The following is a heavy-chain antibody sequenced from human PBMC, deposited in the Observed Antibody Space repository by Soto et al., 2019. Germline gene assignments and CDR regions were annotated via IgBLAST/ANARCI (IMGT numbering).Heavy chain of an antibody. CDR2: ISAYNGNT. Sequence: ASVKVSCKASGYTFTSYGISWVRQAPGQGLEWMGWISAYNGNTNCAQNLQGRVTMTTDTSTSTAYMELRSLRSDDTAVYYCARVAYQFGELPTLWGQGTPVTVSS. J-gene: IGHJ4*02. CDR1: GYTFTSYG. D-gene: IGHD3-10*01. CDR3: ARVAYQFGELPTL. V-gene: IGHV1-18*01.